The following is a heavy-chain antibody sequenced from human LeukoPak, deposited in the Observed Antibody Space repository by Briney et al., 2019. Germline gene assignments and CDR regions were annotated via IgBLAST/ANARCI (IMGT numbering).Heavy chain of an antibody. D-gene: IGHD3-10*01. CDR2: IKQDESER. J-gene: IGHJ6*03. Sequence: GGSLRLSCEGSGFSFSSYWMTWVRQCPGKGPEWVANIKQDESERYTVDSVKGRFTISRDNAKNSVYLQMNSLRAEDTALYYCARLSAYYYGSYFYYYMDVWGKGTTVTVSS. CDR1: GFSFSSYW. V-gene: IGHV3-7*01. CDR3: ARLSAYYYGSYFYYYMDV.